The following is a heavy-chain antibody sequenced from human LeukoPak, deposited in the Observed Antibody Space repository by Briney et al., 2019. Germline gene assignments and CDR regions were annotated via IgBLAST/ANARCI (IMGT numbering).Heavy chain of an antibody. D-gene: IGHD6-19*01. CDR2: ISSSGSTI. V-gene: IGHV3-48*03. CDR1: GFTFSSYE. J-gene: IGHJ4*02. Sequence: GGSLRLSCAASGFTFSSYEMNWVRQAPGKGLEWVSYISSSGSTIYYADSVKGRFTISRDNAKNSLYLQMNSLRAEDTAVYYCAREGERGCSLWGQGTLVTVSS. CDR3: AREGERGCSL.